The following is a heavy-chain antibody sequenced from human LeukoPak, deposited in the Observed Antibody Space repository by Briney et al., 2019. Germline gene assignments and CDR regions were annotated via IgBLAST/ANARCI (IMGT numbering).Heavy chain of an antibody. CDR3: AATPYGGQVIGFDS. Sequence: GESLKISCRSSGYRFTGYWIGWVRQMPGKGLEWMGIIYPGDSGTRYGPSFQGQVTISVDKSISTAYLQWSSLKASDTAIYYCAATPYGGQVIGFDSWGQGTLVTVSS. D-gene: IGHD4-23*01. V-gene: IGHV5-51*01. CDR1: GYRFTGYW. CDR2: IYPGDSGT. J-gene: IGHJ4*02.